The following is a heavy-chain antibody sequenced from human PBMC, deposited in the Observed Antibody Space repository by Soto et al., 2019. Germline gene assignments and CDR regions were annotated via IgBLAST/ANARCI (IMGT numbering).Heavy chain of an antibody. J-gene: IGHJ5*02. CDR2: ISGSGGST. D-gene: IGHD6-13*01. V-gene: IGHV3-23*01. CDR1: GFTFSSYA. CDR3: ANHPPRAVAAAGIGWFDP. Sequence: GGSLRLSCAASGFTFSSYAMSWVRQAPGKGLEWVSAISGSGGSTYYADSVKGRFTISRDNSKNTLYLQMNSLRAEDTAVYYCANHPPRAVAAAGIGWFDPWGQGTLVTVSS.